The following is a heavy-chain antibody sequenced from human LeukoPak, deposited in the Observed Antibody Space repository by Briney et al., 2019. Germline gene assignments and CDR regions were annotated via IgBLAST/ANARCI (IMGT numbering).Heavy chain of an antibody. CDR3: ARAGQLWLSSHDY. D-gene: IGHD5-18*01. CDR1: GFTFSNYG. CDR2: LSYDGSQK. Sequence: SGGSLRLSCAASGFTFSNYGMHWVRQAPGKGLEGVAVLSYDGSQKYSADSAKGRFTISRDNSKNTLYVQMNSLRAEDTAVYYCARAGQLWLSSHDYWGQGTLVTVSS. V-gene: IGHV3-30*03. J-gene: IGHJ4*02.